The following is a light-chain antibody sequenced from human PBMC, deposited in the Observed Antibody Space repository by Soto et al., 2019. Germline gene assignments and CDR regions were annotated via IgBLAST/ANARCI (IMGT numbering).Light chain of an antibody. CDR1: QSVSSTY. J-gene: IGKJ1*01. V-gene: IGKV3-20*01. CDR3: QQYRSSPPTWT. Sequence: ELVLTQSPGTLSLSPGDTATLSCRASQSVSSTYLAWYQQRPGQAPRLLIYSSSSRASGIPDRFSGSGSGTDFTLTISRLDPEDFAMYFCQQYRSSPPTWTFGQGTKVEIK. CDR2: SSS.